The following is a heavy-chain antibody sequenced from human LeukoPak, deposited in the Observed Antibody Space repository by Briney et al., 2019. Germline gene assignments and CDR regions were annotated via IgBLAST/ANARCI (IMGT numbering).Heavy chain of an antibody. J-gene: IGHJ4*02. CDR2: ISGSGGST. CDR1: GFTFSSYA. Sequence: GGSLRLSCAASGFTFSSYAMSWVRQAPGKGLEWVSAISGSGGSTYYADSVKGRFTISRDNSKDTLYLQMNSLRAEDTAVYYCAKKARGYSSSWYLFDYWGQGTLVTVSS. V-gene: IGHV3-23*01. D-gene: IGHD6-13*01. CDR3: AKKARGYSSSWYLFDY.